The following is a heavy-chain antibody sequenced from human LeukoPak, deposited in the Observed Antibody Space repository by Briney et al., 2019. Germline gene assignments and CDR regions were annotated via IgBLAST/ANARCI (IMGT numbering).Heavy chain of an antibody. CDR2: IYYSGGT. Sequence: SETLSLTCTVSGGSISSYYWTWIRQPPGKGLGLEWIGYIYYSGGTNYNPSLKSRVTISIDTSKNQVSLKMSSVTAADTAVYYCARLWDSSSSLDYWGQVTLVTVSS. J-gene: IGHJ4*02. CDR3: ARLWDSSSSLDY. D-gene: IGHD6-6*01. V-gene: IGHV4-59*08. CDR1: GGSISSYY.